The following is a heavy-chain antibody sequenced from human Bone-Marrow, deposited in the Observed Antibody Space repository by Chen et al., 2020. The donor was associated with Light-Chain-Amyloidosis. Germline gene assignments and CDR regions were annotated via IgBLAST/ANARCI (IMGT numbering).Heavy chain of an antibody. CDR1: GFTFSSYP. J-gene: IGHJ6*02. CDR2: VSGSGSSK. V-gene: IGHV3-23*01. D-gene: IGHD3-10*01. Sequence: EVQLLESGGGLVQPGGSLRLSCAASGFTFSSYPMSWGRQAPGKGLEWVAGVSGSGSSKYYADSVKGRFTISRDNSKDTLYLQMNSLRAEDTAIYYCSREVTTNYGMDVWGQGTAVTVSS. CDR3: SREVTTNYGMDV.